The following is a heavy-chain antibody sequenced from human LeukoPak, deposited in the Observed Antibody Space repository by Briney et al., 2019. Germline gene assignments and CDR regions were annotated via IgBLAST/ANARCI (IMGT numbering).Heavy chain of an antibody. Sequence: GGSLRLSCVASGFTVSSYEMNWVRQAPGKGLEWVSYIGTSGNTIYYADSVKGRFTISRDNAKNSLYLQMNTLRAEDTAVYYCARNQRVVGELDYWGQGTLVTVSS. D-gene: IGHD2-15*01. CDR2: IGTSGNTI. J-gene: IGHJ4*02. CDR3: ARNQRVVGELDY. CDR1: GFTVSSYE. V-gene: IGHV3-48*03.